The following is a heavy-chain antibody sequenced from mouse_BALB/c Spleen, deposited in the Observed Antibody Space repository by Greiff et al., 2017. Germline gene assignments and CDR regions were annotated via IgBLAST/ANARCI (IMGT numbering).Heavy chain of an antibody. CDR3: AREPPFMITTGYYAMDY. Sequence: EVQLQQSGPELVKPGASMKISCKASGYSFTGYTMNWVKQSHGKNLEWIGLINPYNGGTSYNQKFKGKATLTVDKSSSTAYMELLSLTSEDSAVYYCAREPPFMITTGYYAMDYWGQGTSVTVSS. CDR2: INPYNGGT. J-gene: IGHJ4*01. D-gene: IGHD2-4*01. V-gene: IGHV1-18*01. CDR1: GYSFTGYT.